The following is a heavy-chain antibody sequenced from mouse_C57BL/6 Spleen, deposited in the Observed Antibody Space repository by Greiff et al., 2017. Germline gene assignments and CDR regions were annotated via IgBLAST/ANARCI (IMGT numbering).Heavy chain of an antibody. CDR3: ARGGNYMNYDYFDD. V-gene: IGHV1-18*01. CDR2: IYPNNGGT. D-gene: IGHD2-5*01. Sequence: EVQLQQSGPELVKPGASVKLSCKASGYTFTDYNMDWVKQRHGTSLEWIGDIYPNNGGTIYNEKFKGKATLTVDKSSSTAYMAHLSLTSEDAAVYYCARGGNYMNYDYFDDWGQGTTLTVSS. J-gene: IGHJ2*01. CDR1: GYTFTDYN.